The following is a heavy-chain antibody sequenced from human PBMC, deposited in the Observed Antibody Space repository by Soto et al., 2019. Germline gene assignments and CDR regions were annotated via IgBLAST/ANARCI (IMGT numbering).Heavy chain of an antibody. CDR1: GSTFTSSV. V-gene: IGHV3-23*01. D-gene: IGHD3-16*02. CDR2: LVLIPRHT. Sequence: GSLRLSCAASGSTFTSSVMAWVRLPPGMGLELISSLVLIPRHTFYADSVKGRFTISIDNSSTTLYLQMTCMTFDDTAVYYFAAYADGPYRPPYDYWGQGTQGTVSS. CDR3: AAYADGPYRPPYDY. J-gene: IGHJ4*02.